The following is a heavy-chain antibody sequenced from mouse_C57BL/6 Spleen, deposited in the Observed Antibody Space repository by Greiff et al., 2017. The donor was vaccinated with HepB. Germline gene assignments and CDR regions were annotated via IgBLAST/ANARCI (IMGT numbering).Heavy chain of an antibody. CDR2: INPGSGGT. CDR3: AGDYDERTFAY. J-gene: IGHJ3*01. D-gene: IGHD2-4*01. Sequence: VQLQQSGAELVRPGTSVKVSCKASGYAFTNYLIEWVKQRPGQGLEWIGVINPGSGGTNYNEKFKGKATLTADKSSSTAYMQLSSLTSEDSAVYFCAGDYDERTFAYWGQGTLVTVSA. V-gene: IGHV1-54*01. CDR1: GYAFTNYL.